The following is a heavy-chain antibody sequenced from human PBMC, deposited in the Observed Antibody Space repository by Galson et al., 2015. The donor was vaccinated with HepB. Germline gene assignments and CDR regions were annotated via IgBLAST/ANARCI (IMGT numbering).Heavy chain of an antibody. CDR2: IDPSDSYT. J-gene: IGHJ5*02. V-gene: IGHV5-10-1*01. D-gene: IGHD3-10*01. Sequence: QSGAEVKKPGESLRISCKGSGYSFTSYWISWVRQMPGKGLEWMGRIDPSDSYTNYSPSFQGHVTISADKSISTAYLQWSSLKASDTAMYYCARQPSELLWFGELLPGMLVDPWGQGTLVTVSS. CDR3: ARQPSELLWFGELLPGMLVDP. CDR1: GYSFTSYW.